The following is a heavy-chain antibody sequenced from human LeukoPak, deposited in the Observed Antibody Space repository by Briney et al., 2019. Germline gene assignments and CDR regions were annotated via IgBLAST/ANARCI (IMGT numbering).Heavy chain of an antibody. CDR1: GGTFSSYA. J-gene: IGHJ6*02. CDR2: IIPILGIA. CDR3: ARALDGLVVYAPGYYGMDV. V-gene: IGHV1-69*04. D-gene: IGHD2-8*01. Sequence: SVKVSCKASGGTFSSYAISWVRQAPGQGLEWMGRIIPILGIANYAQKFQGRVTITADKSTSTAYMELSSLRSEDTAVYYCARALDGLVVYAPGYYGMDVWGQGTTVTVSS.